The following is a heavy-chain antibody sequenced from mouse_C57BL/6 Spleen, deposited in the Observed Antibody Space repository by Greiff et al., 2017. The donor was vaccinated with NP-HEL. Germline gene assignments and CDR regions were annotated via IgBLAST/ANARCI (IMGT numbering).Heavy chain of an antibody. CDR3: ARDGDGSSYGDAMDD. CDR1: GFTFSSYA. Sequence: EVQGVESGGGLVKPGGSLKLSCAASGFTFSSYAMSWVRQTPEKRLEWVATISDGGSYTYYPDNVKGRVTIYRDNAKNNLYLQMSHLKSEDTARYYCARDGDGSSYGDAMDDWGQGTSVTVSS. CDR2: ISDGGSYT. J-gene: IGHJ4*01. V-gene: IGHV5-4*01. D-gene: IGHD1-1*01.